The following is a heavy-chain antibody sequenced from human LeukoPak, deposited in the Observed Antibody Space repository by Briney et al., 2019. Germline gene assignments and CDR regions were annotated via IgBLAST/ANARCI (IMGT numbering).Heavy chain of an antibody. CDR1: GSTFSSYA. Sequence: GASVKVSCKASGSTFSSYAISWVRQAPGQGLEWMGGIIPIFGTANYAQKFQGRVTITADESTSTAYMELSSLRSEDTAVYYCARDSHLYGAFDIWGQGTMVTVSS. CDR2: IIPIFGTA. V-gene: IGHV1-69*01. CDR3: ARDSHLYGAFDI. D-gene: IGHD4-17*01. J-gene: IGHJ3*02.